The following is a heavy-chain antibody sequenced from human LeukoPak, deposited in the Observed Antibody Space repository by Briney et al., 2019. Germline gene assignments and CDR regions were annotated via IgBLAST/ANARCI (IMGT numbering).Heavy chain of an antibody. J-gene: IGHJ4*02. CDR2: ISYDGSNK. CDR1: GFTFRSNA. V-gene: IGHV3-30-3*01. D-gene: IGHD3-10*01. Sequence: PGSSLRLSCAAVGFTFRSNAMHWVRQAPGKGLEWVAVISYDGSNKYYADSVKGRFTISRDNSKNTLYLQMNSLRAQNTTLYYCATASYGSRIYYNHYYFDYWGQGTLVTVSS. CDR3: ATASYGSRIYYNHYYFDY.